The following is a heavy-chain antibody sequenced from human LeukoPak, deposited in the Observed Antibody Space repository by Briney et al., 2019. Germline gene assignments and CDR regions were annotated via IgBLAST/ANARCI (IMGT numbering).Heavy chain of an antibody. CDR1: GFTIGPYA. CDR2: IKADGSGT. Sequence: GGSLRLSCAASGFTIGPYAMYWVRQGPGRGLEWVSVIKADGSGTFYADSVRGRFTTSRDNSKNSLYLQMNSLASEDTALYYCATWAFYHNLDVWGQGTTVIVSS. CDR3: ATWAFYHNLDV. J-gene: IGHJ6*02. D-gene: IGHD1-1*01. V-gene: IGHV3-43*02.